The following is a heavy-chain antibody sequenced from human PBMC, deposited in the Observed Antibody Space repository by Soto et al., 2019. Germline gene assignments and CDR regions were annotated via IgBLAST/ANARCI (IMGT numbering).Heavy chain of an antibody. V-gene: IGHV1-69*06. CDR2: IIPIFGTA. CDR1: GGTFSSYA. Sequence: QVQLVQSGAEVKKPGSSVKVSCKASGGTFSSYAISWERQAPGQGLEWMGGIIPIFGTANYAQKFQGRVTITADKSTSTAYMELSSLRSEDTAVYYCPREAVTMVRGAVFFDYWGQGTLVTVSS. J-gene: IGHJ4*02. D-gene: IGHD3-10*01. CDR3: PREAVTMVRGAVFFDY.